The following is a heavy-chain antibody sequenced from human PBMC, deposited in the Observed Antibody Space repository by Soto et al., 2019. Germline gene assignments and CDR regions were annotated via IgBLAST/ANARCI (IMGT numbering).Heavy chain of an antibody. D-gene: IGHD3-3*01. J-gene: IGHJ4*02. Sequence: PSETLSLTCTVSGGSISSSSYYWDWIRPPPGKGLEWIGSIYYSGSTYYNPSLKSRVTISVDTSKNQFSLKLSSVTAADTAVYYCARANRGPRYWFWSLDYWGQGTLVTFSS. CDR3: ARANRGPRYWFWSLDY. CDR2: IYYSGST. CDR1: GGSISSSSYY. V-gene: IGHV4-39*01.